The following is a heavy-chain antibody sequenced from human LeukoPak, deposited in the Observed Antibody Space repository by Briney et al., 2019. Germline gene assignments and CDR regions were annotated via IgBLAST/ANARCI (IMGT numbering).Heavy chain of an antibody. D-gene: IGHD6-13*01. V-gene: IGHV4-31*03. CDR3: ARLSSGSSSWYDIDY. CDR1: GGSISSGGYN. CDR2: IDYSGST. J-gene: IGHJ4*02. Sequence: SETLSLTCTVSGGSISSGGYNWSWIRQHPGKGLEWVGYIDYSGSTYYNPSLKSRVSISVDTSKNQFSLKLSSVTAADTAVYYCARLSSGSSSWYDIDYWGQGTLVTVSS.